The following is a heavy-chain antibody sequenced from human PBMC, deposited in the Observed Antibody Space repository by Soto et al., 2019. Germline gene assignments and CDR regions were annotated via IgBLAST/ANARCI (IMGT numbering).Heavy chain of an antibody. CDR2: IDWNRATV. J-gene: IGHJ4*02. D-gene: IGHD3-3*01. V-gene: IGHV3-9*01. Sequence: GGSLRLSCLASGFIFDDYAIHWVRQVAGKGLEWVSGIDWNRATVGYADSVKGRFTLSRDNARNSVALQMNSLRPEDTAVYYCVKDVGHRHYDFTNFHSWGQATLVTLSS. CDR3: VKDVGHRHYDFTNFHS. CDR1: GFIFDDYA.